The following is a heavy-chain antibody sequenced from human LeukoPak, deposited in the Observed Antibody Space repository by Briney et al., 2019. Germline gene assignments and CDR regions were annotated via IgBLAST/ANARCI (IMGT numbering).Heavy chain of an antibody. CDR1: GVFINSNTYS. V-gene: IGHV4-39*01. CDR2: LSYTEHT. Sequence: SDTLSLTCTVSGVFINSNTYSWGGIRQPPGGGLEWIGTLSYTEHTYYNSSLKSRLTISVDTSKTHFSLKLSSVTAADTAVYYCARHFGYDDSSDYQGVPDHWGQGSLVTVSS. J-gene: IGHJ4*02. D-gene: IGHD3-22*01. CDR3: ARHFGYDDSSDYQGVPDH.